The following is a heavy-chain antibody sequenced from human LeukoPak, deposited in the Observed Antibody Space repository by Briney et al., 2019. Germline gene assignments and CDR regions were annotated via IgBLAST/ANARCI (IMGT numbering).Heavy chain of an antibody. V-gene: IGHV1-2*02. CDR2: INPNSGGT. D-gene: IGHD2-21*02. CDR1: GYTFTGYY. J-gene: IGHJ4*02. CDR3: ARSANPATAFDY. Sequence: ASVKVSCKASGYTFTGYYMHWVRRAPGQGLEWMGWINPNSGGTNYAQNFQGRVTMTRDTSISTAYMELSRLRSDDTAVYYCARSANPATAFDYWGQGTLVTVSS.